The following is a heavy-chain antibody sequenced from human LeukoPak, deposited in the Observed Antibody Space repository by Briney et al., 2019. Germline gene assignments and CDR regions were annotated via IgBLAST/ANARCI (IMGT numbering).Heavy chain of an antibody. Sequence: SETLSLTCNVSGGSISTTTNSWGWAWIRQRPIKGLEWIGSIYYGGSPYYTSSLKSRVTISVDTSKNQFSLKLSSVTAADTAVYYCAKDLAVGASEFDYWGQGTLVTVSS. J-gene: IGHJ4*02. CDR2: IYYGGSP. CDR3: AKDLAVGASEFDY. CDR1: GGSISTTTNS. D-gene: IGHD1-26*01. V-gene: IGHV4-39*02.